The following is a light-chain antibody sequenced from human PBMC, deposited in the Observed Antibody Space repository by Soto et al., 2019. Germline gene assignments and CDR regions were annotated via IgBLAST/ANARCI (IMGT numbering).Light chain of an antibody. CDR2: VNN. Sequence: QSVLTQPPSVSGAPGQRVTISCTGSSSNIGAGHDVHWYQQLPGTAPKLLIYVNNNRPSGVPDRFSGSKSGTSASLAITGLQAEDEADYYCQSYDSSLSGVLFGGGTQLTVL. J-gene: IGLJ2*01. CDR1: SSNIGAGHD. CDR3: QSYDSSLSGVL. V-gene: IGLV1-40*01.